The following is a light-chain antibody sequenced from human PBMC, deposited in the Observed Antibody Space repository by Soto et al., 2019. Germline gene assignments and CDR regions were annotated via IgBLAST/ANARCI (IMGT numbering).Light chain of an antibody. Sequence: DIQMTQSPSSLSASVGDRVTITCQASQDISNSLNWYQQKPGKAPKLLIYDASNLEAGVPSRFSGSGSGTDFTLTISSLQPEDFAPYSCQQYANLITFGQGTRLEIK. V-gene: IGKV1-33*01. CDR3: QQYANLIT. J-gene: IGKJ5*01. CDR1: QDISNS. CDR2: DAS.